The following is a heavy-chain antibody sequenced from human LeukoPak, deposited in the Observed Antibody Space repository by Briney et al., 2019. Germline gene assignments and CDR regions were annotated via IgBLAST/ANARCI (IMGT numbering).Heavy chain of an antibody. Sequence: GGSLRLSCAASAFSFSDYNMNWVRQAPGKGLEWVSSITSTGSYIYCADSVKGRFTISRDNAKNSLFLQLNSLRAEDTAVYYCARDPYSGTYSDYYYYYMDVWGKGTTVTVSS. CDR2: ITSTGSYI. V-gene: IGHV3-21*01. CDR1: AFSFSDYN. J-gene: IGHJ6*03. D-gene: IGHD1-26*01. CDR3: ARDPYSGTYSDYYYYYMDV.